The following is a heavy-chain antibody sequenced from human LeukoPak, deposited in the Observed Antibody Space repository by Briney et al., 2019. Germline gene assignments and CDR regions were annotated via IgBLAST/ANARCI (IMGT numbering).Heavy chain of an antibody. J-gene: IGHJ5*02. D-gene: IGHD2-2*01. V-gene: IGHV3-7*01. CDR3: ARDRRLALLPAAMGWFDP. CDR2: IKQDGSGK. Sequence: GGSLRLSCAASGFTFSSYWMSWVRQAPGKGLEWVANIKQDGSGKYYVDSVKGRFTISRDNAKNSLYLQMNSLRAEDTAVYYCARDRRLALLPAAMGWFDPWGQGTLVTVSS. CDR1: GFTFSSYW.